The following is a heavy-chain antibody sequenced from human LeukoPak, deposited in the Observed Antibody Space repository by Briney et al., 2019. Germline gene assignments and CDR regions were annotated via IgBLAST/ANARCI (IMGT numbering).Heavy chain of an antibody. CDR1: GFTFSDYY. J-gene: IGHJ6*02. V-gene: IGHV3-11*01. CDR3: ARDLNGFDYYYGSGSYPAHGMDV. Sequence: PGGSLRLSCAASGFTFSDYYMSWIRQAPGKGLEWVSYISSSGSTIYYADSVKGRFTISRDNAKNSLYLQMNSLRAEDTAVYYCARDLNGFDYYYGSGSYPAHGMDVWGQGTTVTVSS. D-gene: IGHD3-10*01. CDR2: ISSSGSTI.